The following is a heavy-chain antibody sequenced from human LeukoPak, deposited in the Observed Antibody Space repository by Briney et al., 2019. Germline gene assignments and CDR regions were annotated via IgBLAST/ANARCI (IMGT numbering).Heavy chain of an antibody. CDR2: IYYSGST. J-gene: IGHJ4*02. V-gene: IGHV4-59*06. Sequence: SETLSLTCTVSGGSISSYYGSWIRQPPGKGREGSGYIYYSGSTYYNPSLKSRVTISVDTSKNQFSLKLSSVTAADTAVYYCARGSSIAARLWFDYWGQGTLVTVSS. D-gene: IGHD6-6*01. CDR1: GGSISSYY. CDR3: ARGSSIAARLWFDY.